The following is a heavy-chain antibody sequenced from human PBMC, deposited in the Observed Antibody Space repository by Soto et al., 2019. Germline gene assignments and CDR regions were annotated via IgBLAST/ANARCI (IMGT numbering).Heavy chain of an antibody. Sequence: SVKVSCKASEDTFRNYAISWVRQAPGQGLEWMGGVIPIFGTANYPQKFQGRVTITADTSANTLYLELSSLTSEDTAVYYCARTTNDSSAYYCWFLGFWGRGTRGTVSS. V-gene: IGHV1-69*06. D-gene: IGHD3-22*01. CDR1: EDTFRNYA. CDR2: VIPIFGTA. J-gene: IGHJ2*01. CDR3: ARTTNDSSAYYCWFLGF.